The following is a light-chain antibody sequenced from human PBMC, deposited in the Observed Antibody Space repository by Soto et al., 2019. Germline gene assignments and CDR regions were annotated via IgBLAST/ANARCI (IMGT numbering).Light chain of an antibody. Sequence: EIVMTQSPATLSVSPGERATLSCRASQSVSSNLAWYQQKPGQAPRLLIYGASTRATGIPARFSGSGSGTEFTLTISSLQSEDFAVYYCLQYNNWPRYTFGQGTKLEIK. CDR3: LQYNNWPRYT. CDR2: GAS. CDR1: QSVSSN. V-gene: IGKV3-15*01. J-gene: IGKJ2*01.